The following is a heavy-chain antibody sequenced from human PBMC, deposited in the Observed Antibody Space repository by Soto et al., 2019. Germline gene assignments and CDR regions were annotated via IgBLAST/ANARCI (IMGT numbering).Heavy chain of an antibody. CDR1: GFTFSSDA. CDR2: ISGSGGST. J-gene: IGHJ4*02. Sequence: PGGSLRLSCAASGFTFSSDAMSWVRQAPGKGLEWVSAISGSGGSTYYADSVKGRFTISRDNSKNTLYLQMNSLRAEDTAVYYCAKGRGYCSSTSCYVGSDYWGQGTLVTVSS. CDR3: AKGRGYCSSTSCYVGSDY. D-gene: IGHD2-2*01. V-gene: IGHV3-23*01.